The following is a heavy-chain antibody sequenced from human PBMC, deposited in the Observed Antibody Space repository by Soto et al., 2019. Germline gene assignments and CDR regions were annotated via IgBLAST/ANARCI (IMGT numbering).Heavy chain of an antibody. D-gene: IGHD2-21*02. J-gene: IGHJ4*02. CDR1: GYTFTCYC. CDR3: ARDNPYCGGDCYHPVAYYFAY. V-gene: IGHV1-46*01. Sequence: ASVKVSCKASGYTFTCYCMYWVRQAPGQGLEWMGIINPSGGSTSYAQKFQGRVTMTRDTSTSTVYMELSSLRSEDTAVYYCARDNPYCGGDCYHPVAYYFAYWGQGTLVTVSS. CDR2: INPSGGST.